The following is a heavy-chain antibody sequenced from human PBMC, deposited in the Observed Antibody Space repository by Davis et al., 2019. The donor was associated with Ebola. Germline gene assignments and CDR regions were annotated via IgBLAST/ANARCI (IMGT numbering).Heavy chain of an antibody. J-gene: IGHJ4*02. Sequence: AASVKVSCKASGYTFTNYGVGWVRQVPGQGFEWMGWISTYNDNTVYAQKFQDRVTMTTDTSTNTACMDLRSLRSDDTAVYYCARGYSSAWYYFDFWGQGTLVTVSS. CDR1: GYTFTNYG. CDR2: ISTYNDNT. V-gene: IGHV1-18*01. CDR3: ARGYSSAWYYFDF. D-gene: IGHD6-19*01.